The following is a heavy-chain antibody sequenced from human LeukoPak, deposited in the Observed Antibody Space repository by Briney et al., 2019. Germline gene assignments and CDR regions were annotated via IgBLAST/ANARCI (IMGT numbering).Heavy chain of an antibody. CDR2: ISGSGGST. J-gene: IGHJ6*02. CDR3: ARGWYYDFWSGPIAVGPTGGMDV. V-gene: IGHV3-23*01. Sequence: GGSLRLSCAASGFTVSNYAMSWVRQAPGKGLEWVSAISGSGGSTYYADSVKGRFTISRDNSKNTLYLQMNSLRADDTAVYYCARGWYYDFWSGPIAVGPTGGMDVWGQGTTVTVSS. D-gene: IGHD3-3*01. CDR1: GFTVSNYA.